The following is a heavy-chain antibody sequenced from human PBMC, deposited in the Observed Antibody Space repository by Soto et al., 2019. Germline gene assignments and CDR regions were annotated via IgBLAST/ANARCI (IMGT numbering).Heavy chain of an antibody. V-gene: IGHV1-69*13. CDR3: ATAGDDYGGNSAFDY. D-gene: IGHD4-17*01. J-gene: IGHJ4*02. CDR2: IIPIFGTA. Sequence: SVKVSCKASGGTFSSYAISWVRQAPGQGLEWMGGIIPIFGTANYAQKFQGRVTITADESTSTAYMELSSLRSEGTAVYYCATAGDDYGGNSAFDYWGQGTRVTVSS. CDR1: GGTFSSYA.